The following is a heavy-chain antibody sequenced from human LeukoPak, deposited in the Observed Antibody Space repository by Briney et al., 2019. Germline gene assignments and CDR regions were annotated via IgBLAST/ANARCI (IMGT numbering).Heavy chain of an antibody. J-gene: IGHJ4*02. D-gene: IGHD3-22*01. V-gene: IGHV1-18*01. CDR2: ISVYNGNT. Sequence: ASVKVSCKASGYTFTNYGISWVRQAPGQGLEWMGWISVYNGNTNYAQKLRDRVTMTTDTSTSTAYMDLRSLRSDDTAVYYCARDSYDSSGNYLDSWGQGTLVTVSS. CDR3: ARDSYDSSGNYLDS. CDR1: GYTFTNYG.